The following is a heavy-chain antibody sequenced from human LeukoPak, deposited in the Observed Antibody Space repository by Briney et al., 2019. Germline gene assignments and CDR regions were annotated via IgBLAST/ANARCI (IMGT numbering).Heavy chain of an antibody. CDR1: GFTFSSYG. D-gene: IGHD2-15*01. J-gene: IGHJ4*02. Sequence: GRSLRLSCAASGFTFSSYGMHRVRQAPGKGLEWVAVIWYDGSNKYYADSVKGRFTISRDNSKNTLYLQMNSLRAEDTAVYYRASATGYDGGGAFDYWGQGTLVTVSS. V-gene: IGHV3-33*08. CDR3: ASATGYDGGGAFDY. CDR2: IWYDGSNK.